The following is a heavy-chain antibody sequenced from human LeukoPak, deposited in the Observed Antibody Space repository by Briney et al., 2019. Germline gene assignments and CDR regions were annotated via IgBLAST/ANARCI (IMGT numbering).Heavy chain of an antibody. V-gene: IGHV3-30*18. CDR3: AKKASGADWSVVY. CDR1: GFTLSSYG. CDR2: ISYDGSNT. D-gene: IGHD3-3*01. J-gene: IGHJ4*02. Sequence: PGRSLRLSCAASGFTLSSYGMRWVRPAPGKGLEWVAVISYDGSNTYYAGSVKGRFAISRDNSENTLFLQMNSLRAEDTAVYYCAKKASGADWSVVYWGQGTLVTVSS.